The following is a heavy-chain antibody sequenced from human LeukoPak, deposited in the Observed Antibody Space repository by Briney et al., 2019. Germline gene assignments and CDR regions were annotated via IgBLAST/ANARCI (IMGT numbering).Heavy chain of an antibody. D-gene: IGHD3-22*01. V-gene: IGHV3-23*01. J-gene: IGHJ4*02. CDR3: ASPLTEALYYDSSGYPLDY. Sequence: AGGSLRLSCAASGFTFSSYAMSWVRQAPGKGLEWVSATSGSGGSTYYADSVKGRFTISRDNSKNTLYLQMSSLRAEDTAVYYCASPLTEALYYDSSGYPLDYWGQGTLVTVSS. CDR2: TSGSGGST. CDR1: GFTFSSYA.